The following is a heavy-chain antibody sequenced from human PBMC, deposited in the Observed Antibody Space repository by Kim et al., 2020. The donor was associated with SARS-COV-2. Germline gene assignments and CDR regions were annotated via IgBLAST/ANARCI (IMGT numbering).Heavy chain of an antibody. CDR3: SRAGIGWYAFDI. Sequence: GGSLRLSCAASGFTFSGQFMNWIRQAPGKGLDWVSYISSGSGNTIFYADSVKGRFTISMDNAKKSLYLQMNSLRAEDTAVYYCSRAGIGWYAFDIWGLGT. V-gene: IGHV3-11*01. CDR1: GFTFSGQF. J-gene: IGHJ3*02. CDR2: ISSGSGNTI. D-gene: IGHD2-15*01.